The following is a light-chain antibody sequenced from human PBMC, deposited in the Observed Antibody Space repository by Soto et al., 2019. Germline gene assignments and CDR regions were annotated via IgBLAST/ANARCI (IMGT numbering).Light chain of an antibody. CDR3: QHYNSYPLT. V-gene: IGKV1-5*03. Sequence: DIQMTQSPSTLSASMGGRVTITCRASQNISNWLAWYQQKPGKAPKLLIYRASNLKSGVPSKFSGSGSRTEFTLTISSLQPDDFATYHCQHYNSYPLTFGGGTKVDIK. CDR1: QNISNW. CDR2: RAS. J-gene: IGKJ4*01.